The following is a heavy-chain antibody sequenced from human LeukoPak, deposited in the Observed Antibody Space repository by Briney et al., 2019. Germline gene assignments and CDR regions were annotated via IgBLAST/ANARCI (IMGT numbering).Heavy chain of an antibody. CDR3: ARKYYYDSSGYFDY. V-gene: IGHV3-30-3*01. D-gene: IGHD3-22*01. Sequence: GGSLRLSCAASGFTFSSYAMHWVRQAPGKGLEWVAVISYDGSNKYYADSVKGRFTISRDNSKNTLYLQMNSLRAGDTAVYYCARKYYYDSSGYFDYWGQGTLVTVSS. J-gene: IGHJ4*02. CDR1: GFTFSSYA. CDR2: ISYDGSNK.